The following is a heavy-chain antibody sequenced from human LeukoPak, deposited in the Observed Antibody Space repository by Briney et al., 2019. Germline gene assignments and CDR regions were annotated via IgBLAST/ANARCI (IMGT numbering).Heavy chain of an antibody. CDR3: ARYHPALVSGWYYFGAFDI. V-gene: IGHV3-48*01. D-gene: IGHD6-19*01. Sequence: GGSLRLSCAASGFTFSSYWMSWVRQAPGKGLEWVSYISSSSSTIYYADSVKGRFTISRDNAKNSLYLQMNSLRAEDTAVYYCARYHPALVSGWYYFGAFDIWGQGTMVTVSS. J-gene: IGHJ3*02. CDR2: ISSSSSTI. CDR1: GFTFSSYW.